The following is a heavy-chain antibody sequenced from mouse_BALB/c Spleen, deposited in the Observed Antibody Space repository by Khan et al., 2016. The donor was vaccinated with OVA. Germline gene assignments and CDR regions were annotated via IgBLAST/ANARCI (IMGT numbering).Heavy chain of an antibody. D-gene: IGHD1-1*02. Sequence: VQLQESGAELAKPGASVKMSCKASGYTFTTYWMHWVKQRPGQGLEWIGYIDPSSDYTEYNQKFKDKATLTTDKSSSTAYMQLSSLTSEDSAVYYCARRGRVGSFAYWGQGTLVTVSA. CDR3: ARRGRVGSFAY. J-gene: IGHJ3*01. CDR2: IDPSSDYT. V-gene: IGHV1-7*01. CDR1: GYTFTTYW.